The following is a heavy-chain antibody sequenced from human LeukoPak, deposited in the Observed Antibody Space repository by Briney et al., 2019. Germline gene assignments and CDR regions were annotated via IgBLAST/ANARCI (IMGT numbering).Heavy chain of an antibody. CDR2: ISNSGGST. J-gene: IGHJ4*02. V-gene: IGHV3-21*01. CDR3: AGGVTWGDY. Sequence: GGSLRLSCAASGFTFTNYNMDWVRQAPGKGLEWVSYISNSGGSTYYADSVKGRFTLPRDNAKNSLYLQMNSLRADDTAVYYCAGGVTWGDYWGQGTLVTVSS. CDR1: GFTFTNYN. D-gene: IGHD3-16*01.